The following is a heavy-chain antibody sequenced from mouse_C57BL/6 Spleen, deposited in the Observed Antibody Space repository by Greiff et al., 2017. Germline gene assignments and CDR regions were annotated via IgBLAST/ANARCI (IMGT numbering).Heavy chain of an antibody. V-gene: IGHV1-54*01. CDR1: GYAFTNYL. Sequence: QVHVKQSGAELVRPGTSVKVSCKASGYAFTNYLIEWVKQRPGQGLEWIGVINPGSGGTNYNEKFKGKATLTADKSSSTAYMQLSSLTSEDSAVYFGVSVGDYCGSSSAFAYWGQGTLVTVSA. CDR2: INPGSGGT. J-gene: IGHJ3*01. CDR3: VSVGDYCGSSSAFAY. D-gene: IGHD1-1*01.